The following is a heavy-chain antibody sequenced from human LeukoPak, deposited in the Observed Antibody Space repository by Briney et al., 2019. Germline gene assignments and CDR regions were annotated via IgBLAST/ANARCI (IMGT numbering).Heavy chain of an antibody. CDR3: VWMNTVHTLGF. V-gene: IGHV3-15*04. CDR2: IVSKGAGGTT. J-gene: IGHJ4*02. Sequence: ETLSLTCAVYGASFSGYYWSWIRQPPGKGLEWIGHIVSKGAGGTTDYGAAVKGRFTISRDDSENTMYLQMSSLQTEDTAMYYCVWMNTVHTLGFWGQGTLVTVSS. D-gene: IGHD3-16*01. CDR1: GASFSGYY.